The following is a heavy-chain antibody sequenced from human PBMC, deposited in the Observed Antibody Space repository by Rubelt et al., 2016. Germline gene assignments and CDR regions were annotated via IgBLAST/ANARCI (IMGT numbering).Heavy chain of an antibody. D-gene: IGHD6-19*01. CDR1: GGSFSGYY. CDR2: ITHSGST. CDR3: ASGSSEWLMDAFDI. V-gene: IGHV4-34*01. J-gene: IGHJ3*02. Sequence: QVQLQQWGAGLLKPSETLSLTCAVYGGSFSGYYWSWIRQPPGKGLEWIGEITHSGSTNYNPSLKSRVTISVDTSKNQFLLKLGSVTAADTAVYYCASGSSEWLMDAFDIWGQGPMVTVSS.